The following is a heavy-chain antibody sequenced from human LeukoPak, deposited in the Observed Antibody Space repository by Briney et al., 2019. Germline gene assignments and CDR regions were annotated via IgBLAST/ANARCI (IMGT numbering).Heavy chain of an antibody. J-gene: IGHJ4*02. Sequence: GGSLRLSCSASGFTFSSYAMHWVRQAPGKGLEYVSVISSNGGSTYYADSVKGRFTISRDNSKNTLYLQMSSLRAEDTAVYYCARDYRHDYSNYPLRYFDYWGQGTLVTVSS. D-gene: IGHD4-11*01. V-gene: IGHV3-64D*06. CDR2: ISSNGGST. CDR3: ARDYRHDYSNYPLRYFDY. CDR1: GFTFSSYA.